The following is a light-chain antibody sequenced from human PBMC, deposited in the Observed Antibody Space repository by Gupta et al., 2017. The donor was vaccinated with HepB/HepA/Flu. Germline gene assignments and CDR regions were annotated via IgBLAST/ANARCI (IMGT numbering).Light chain of an antibody. V-gene: IGLV3-1*01. CDR3: QAWDSSTVV. CDR2: QDS. CDR1: KLGDKY. J-gene: IGLJ2*01. Sequence: SYELTQPPSVSVSPGQTASITCSGDKLGDKYACWHQQKPGQSPVLVIYQDSKRPSGIPERFSGSNSGNRATLTISGTQAMDEADYYCQAWDSSTVVFGGGTKLTVL.